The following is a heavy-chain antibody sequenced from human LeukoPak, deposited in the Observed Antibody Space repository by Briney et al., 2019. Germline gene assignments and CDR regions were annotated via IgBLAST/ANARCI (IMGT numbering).Heavy chain of an antibody. V-gene: IGHV4-34*01. J-gene: IGHJ3*02. CDR2: INHSGNT. CDR1: GGSFSGYY. Sequence: SETLSLTCAVYGGSFSGYYWSWIRQPPGKGLEWIGEINHSGNTNYNPSLKTRVTISVDTSKNQFSLKLSSVTAADTAVYYCARQYSVAGAPDAFDIWGQGTMVTVSS. CDR3: ARQYSVAGAPDAFDI. D-gene: IGHD6-19*01.